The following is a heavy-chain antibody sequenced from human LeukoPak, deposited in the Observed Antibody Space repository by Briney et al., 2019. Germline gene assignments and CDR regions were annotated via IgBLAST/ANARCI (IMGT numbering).Heavy chain of an antibody. D-gene: IGHD1-14*01. CDR3: AKEYSVRNQFDH. J-gene: IGHJ4*02. V-gene: IGHV3-23*01. Sequence: GGSLRLSCAASGFTFGSYGMSWVRQAPGKGLEWVSFISGTGLSKYYVDSVKGRFTISRDNSKNMMYLQMNSLRAEDTAVYYCAKEYSVRNQFDHWGQGTLVAVSS. CDR2: ISGTGLSK. CDR1: GFTFGSYG.